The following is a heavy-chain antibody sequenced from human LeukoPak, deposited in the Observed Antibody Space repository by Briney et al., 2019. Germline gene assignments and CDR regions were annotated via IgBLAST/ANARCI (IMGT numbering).Heavy chain of an antibody. J-gene: IGHJ4*02. V-gene: IGHV3-23*01. D-gene: IGHD5-12*01. CDR3: ATDLGIVAT. Sequence: GGSLRRSCAASGFTFSSYALSWVRQAPGKGLEGVSAISESGHRTYYAYSVKVRFPISRDTSKNTLYLQLTSLRVEDTAVYYCATDLGIVATWGQGTLVTVSS. CDR2: ISESGHRT. CDR1: GFTFSSYA.